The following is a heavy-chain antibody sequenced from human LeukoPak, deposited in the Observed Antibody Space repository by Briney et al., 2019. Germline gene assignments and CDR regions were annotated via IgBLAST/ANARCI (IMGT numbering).Heavy chain of an antibody. CDR2: IYGGDVT. CDR1: GFTFSSYG. J-gene: IGHJ4*02. D-gene: IGHD1-26*01. Sequence: GGSLRVSCAASGFTFSSYGMHWARQAPGKGPEWVSIIYGGDVTYYVDSVKGRFTISRDNSKNMLYLQMNSLRVEDTAVYYCTRASTTFRFGYWGQGTLVTVSS. CDR3: TRASTTFRFGY. V-gene: IGHV3-53*01.